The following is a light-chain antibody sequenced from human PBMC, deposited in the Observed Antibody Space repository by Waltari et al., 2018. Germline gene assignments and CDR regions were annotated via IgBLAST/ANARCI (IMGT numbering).Light chain of an antibody. CDR1: SGHSRNV. CDR3: RTGGHGTGV. J-gene: IGLJ3*02. Sequence: QLVLTQSPSASASLGASVRLTCTLRSGHSRNVIAWHQQQPEKGPRYLMRVYSDVRHSKGHGLLAGFACSSSAARRSITIASLQAEDVAGYVCRTGGHGTGVFGGETQLTVL. V-gene: IGLV4-69*01. CDR2: VYSDVRH.